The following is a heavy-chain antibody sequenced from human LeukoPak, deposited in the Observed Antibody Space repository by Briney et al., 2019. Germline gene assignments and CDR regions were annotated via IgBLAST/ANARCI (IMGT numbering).Heavy chain of an antibody. Sequence: SETLSLACTVSGGSISSYYWSWIRQPPGRGLEWIGYIYYSGSTYYNPSLQSRVTMSVDTSKNQFSLKLSSVTAADTAVYYCARGPRYFDWLYRRTTLDYWDQGTLVTVSS. CDR1: GGSISSYY. CDR2: IYYSGST. J-gene: IGHJ4*02. D-gene: IGHD3-9*01. V-gene: IGHV4-59*12. CDR3: ARGPRYFDWLYRRTTLDY.